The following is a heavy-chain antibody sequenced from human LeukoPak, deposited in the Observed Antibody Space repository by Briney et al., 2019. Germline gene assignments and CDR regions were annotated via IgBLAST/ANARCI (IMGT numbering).Heavy chain of an antibody. V-gene: IGHV3-49*04. CDR1: GFTFGDYA. D-gene: IGHD6-13*01. J-gene: IGHJ4*02. CDR3: TRDTGYSSSWYLDY. Sequence: GGSLRLPCTASGFTFGDYAMSWVRQAPGKGLEWLGFIRSKAYGGTTEYAASVKGRFTISRDDSKSIAYLQMNSLKTEDTAVYYCTRDTGYSSSWYLDYWGQGTLVTVSS. CDR2: IRSKAYGGTT.